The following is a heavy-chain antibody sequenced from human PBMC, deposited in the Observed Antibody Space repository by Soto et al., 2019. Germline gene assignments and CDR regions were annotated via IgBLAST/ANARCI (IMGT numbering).Heavy chain of an antibody. CDR1: GYTFTSYY. CDR2: INPSGGST. D-gene: IGHD3-3*01. V-gene: IGHV1-46*01. CDR3: ASGGIEVDFWSGPRSVDV. Sequence: ASVKVSYKASGYTFTSYYMHWVRQAPGQGLEWMGIINPSGGSTSYAQKFQGRVTMTRDTSTSTVYMELSSLRSEDTAVYYCASGGIEVDFWSGPRSVDVWGQGTTVTV. J-gene: IGHJ6*02.